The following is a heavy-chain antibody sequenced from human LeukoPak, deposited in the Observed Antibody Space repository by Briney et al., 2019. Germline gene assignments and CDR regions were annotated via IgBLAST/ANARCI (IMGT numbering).Heavy chain of an antibody. V-gene: IGHV3-64*01. CDR3: ARGGVRYDSSGDFDY. Sequence: GGSLRLSCAASGFTFSSYAMHWVRQAPGKGLEYVSAISSNGGSTYYANSVKGRFTISRDNSKNTLYLQMGSLRAEDMAVYYCARGGVRYDSSGDFDYWGQGTLVTVSS. CDR2: ISSNGGST. D-gene: IGHD3-22*01. J-gene: IGHJ4*02. CDR1: GFTFSSYA.